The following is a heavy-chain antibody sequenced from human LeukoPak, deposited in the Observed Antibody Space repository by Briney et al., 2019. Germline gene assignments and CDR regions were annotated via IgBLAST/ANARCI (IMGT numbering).Heavy chain of an antibody. CDR3: ARAPMVRGVIITSDYYYGMDV. CDR2: IYHSGST. J-gene: IGHJ6*02. CDR1: GGSISSGGYS. D-gene: IGHD3-10*01. Sequence: PSQILSLTCAVSGGSISSGGYSWSWIRQPPGKGLEWIGYIYHSGSTYYNPSLKSRVTISVDRSKNQFSLKLSSVTAADTAVYYCARAPMVRGVIITSDYYYGMDVWGQGTTVTVSS. V-gene: IGHV4-30-2*01.